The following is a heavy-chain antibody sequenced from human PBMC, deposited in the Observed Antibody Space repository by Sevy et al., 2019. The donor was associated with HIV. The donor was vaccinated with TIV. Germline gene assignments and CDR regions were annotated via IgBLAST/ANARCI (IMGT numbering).Heavy chain of an antibody. Sequence: GGSLRLSCAASGFTFGSYAMHWVRQAPGKGLEYVSAISSTGGSTYYADSVKGRFTISRDNSKNTLYLQMGSLRAEDMAVYYCARGREYSSSSVASDIWGQGTMVTVSS. D-gene: IGHD6-6*01. V-gene: IGHV3-64*02. CDR3: ARGREYSSSSVASDI. CDR2: ISSTGGST. CDR1: GFTFGSYA. J-gene: IGHJ3*02.